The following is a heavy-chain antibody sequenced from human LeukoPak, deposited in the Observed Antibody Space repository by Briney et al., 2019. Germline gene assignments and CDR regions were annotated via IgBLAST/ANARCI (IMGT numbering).Heavy chain of an antibody. V-gene: IGHV3-48*03. CDR3: ARPGYCSSTSCYSFDY. J-gene: IGHJ4*02. CDR1: GFTFSSYE. D-gene: IGHD2-2*01. Sequence: PGGSLRLSCAASGFTFSSYEMNWVRQAPGKGLEWVSYISSSGSTIYYADSVKGRFTISRDNAKNSLYLQMNSLRAEDTAVYYCARPGYCSSTSCYSFDYRGQGTLVTVSS. CDR2: ISSSGSTI.